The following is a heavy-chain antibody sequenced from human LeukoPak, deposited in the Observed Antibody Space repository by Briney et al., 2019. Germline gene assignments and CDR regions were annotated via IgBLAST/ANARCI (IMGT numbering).Heavy chain of an antibody. CDR1: GFTFSGSA. D-gene: IGHD5-18*01. Sequence: PGGSLRLSCAASGFTFSGSAMHWVRQASGKGLEWVGRIRSKANSYATAYAASVKGRFTISRDDSKNTAYLQMNSLKTEDTAVYYCTRPSDTAMVASYHYYYMDVWGKGTTVTVSS. J-gene: IGHJ6*03. CDR3: TRPSDTAMVASYHYYYMDV. CDR2: IRSKANSYAT. V-gene: IGHV3-73*01.